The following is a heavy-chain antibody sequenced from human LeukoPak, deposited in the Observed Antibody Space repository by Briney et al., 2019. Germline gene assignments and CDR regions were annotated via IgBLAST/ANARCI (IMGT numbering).Heavy chain of an antibody. CDR2: IRYDGSNK. Sequence: WIRQAPGKGLEWVAFIRYDGSNKYYADSVKGRFTISRDNSKNTLYLQMNSLRAEDTAVYYCWGFGELSNYAYWGQGTLVTVSS. D-gene: IGHD3-10*01. J-gene: IGHJ4*02. V-gene: IGHV3-30*02. CDR3: WGFGELSNYAY.